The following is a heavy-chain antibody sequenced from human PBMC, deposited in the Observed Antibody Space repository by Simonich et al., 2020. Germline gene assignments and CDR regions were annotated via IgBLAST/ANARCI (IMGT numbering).Heavy chain of an antibody. CDR1: GFTFSSYS. D-gene: IGHD6-19*01. CDR2: IISSSSYI. V-gene: IGHV3-21*01. CDR3: ARWIAVAGTGAYGMDV. J-gene: IGHJ6*02. Sequence: EVQLVESGGGLVKPGGSLRLSCAASGFTFSSYSMNWVRQAPGRGLEWGSSIISSSSYIYYPDSVKGRFTIPGNKAKNALYLQMNSLRAEDTALYYCARWIAVAGTGAYGMDVWGQGTTVTVSS.